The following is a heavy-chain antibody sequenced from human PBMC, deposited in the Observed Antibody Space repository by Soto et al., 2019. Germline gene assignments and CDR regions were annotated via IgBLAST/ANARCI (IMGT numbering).Heavy chain of an antibody. CDR1: GFTVSSKY. Sequence: EVQLVESGGGLIQPGGSLRLSCAASGFTVSSKYMTWVRQAPGTGLEWVSVIYGGGTTYYADSVKGRFTISRDNSKNALYLQMNRLRAEDTAVYYCVQTTCCPGFAFWGQATLVTVSS. V-gene: IGHV3-53*01. CDR2: IYGGGTT. J-gene: IGHJ4*02. CDR3: VQTTCCPGFAF.